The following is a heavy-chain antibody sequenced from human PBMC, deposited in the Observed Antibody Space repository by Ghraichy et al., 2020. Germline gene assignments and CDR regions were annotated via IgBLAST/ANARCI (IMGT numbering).Heavy chain of an antibody. CDR1: GGSFSGYY. D-gene: IGHD3-10*01. J-gene: IGHJ4*02. CDR2: INHSGST. Sequence: SETLSLTCAVYGGSFSGYYWSWIRQPPGKGLEWIGEINHSGSTNYNPSLKSRVTISVDTSKNQFSLKLSSVTAADTAVYYCARGDAREGRILLWFGESRYGGHDYWGQGTLVTVSS. CDR3: ARGDAREGRILLWFGESRYGGHDY. V-gene: IGHV4-34*01.